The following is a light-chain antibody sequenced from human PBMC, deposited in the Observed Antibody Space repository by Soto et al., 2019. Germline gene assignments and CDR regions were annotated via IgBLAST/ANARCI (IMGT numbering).Light chain of an antibody. Sequence: EIVLTQSPVTLSLSPGERATFSCRASQSVSSYLAWYQQKPGQAPRLLIYDASNRATGIPARFSGSGSGTDFTLTISSLEPEDFAVYYCQQRSSWPSTFGGGTKVEIK. V-gene: IGKV3-11*01. J-gene: IGKJ4*01. CDR1: QSVSSY. CDR2: DAS. CDR3: QQRSSWPST.